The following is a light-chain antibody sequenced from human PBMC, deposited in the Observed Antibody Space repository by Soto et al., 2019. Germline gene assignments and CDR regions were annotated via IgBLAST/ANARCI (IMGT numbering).Light chain of an antibody. CDR1: QSVSSY. V-gene: IGKV3-11*01. CDR3: QQRGHWPLS. J-gene: IGKJ4*02. Sequence: EIALTQSPATLSLSPGESATLSCRASQSVSSYLAWYQQNPDQAPRLLIYHASNRANGIPARFSGSGSGPDFRLTISDLAPGDFAVYYCQQRGHWPLSFGGGTKGEIQ. CDR2: HAS.